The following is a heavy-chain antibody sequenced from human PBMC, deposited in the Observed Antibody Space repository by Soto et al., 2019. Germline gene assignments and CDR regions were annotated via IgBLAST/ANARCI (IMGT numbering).Heavy chain of an antibody. D-gene: IGHD3-10*01. CDR2: INGDGSSR. CDR3: ARPRFGESYDAFDI. V-gene: IGHV3-74*01. Sequence: GGSLRLSCAASGFTFTSYWMHWVRQAPGKGLVWVSRINGDGSSRSYADSVKGRFTISRDNAKNTLYLQMNSLRAEDTAVYYCARPRFGESYDAFDIWGQGTMVTVSS. CDR1: GFTFTSYW. J-gene: IGHJ3*02.